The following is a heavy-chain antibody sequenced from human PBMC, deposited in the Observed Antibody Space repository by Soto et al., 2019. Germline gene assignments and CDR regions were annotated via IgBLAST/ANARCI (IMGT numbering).Heavy chain of an antibody. D-gene: IGHD3-10*01. CDR3: SYGSSFDY. J-gene: IGHJ4*02. CDR2: ISHSGRT. Sequence: PSETLSLTCTVPGASLRSGSYYWSWIRQPPGKGLEWIGYISHSGRTNYDPSLKSRLTMSVDTSQNQFSLQLNSVTAADTAVYYCSYGSSFDYWGQGTLVTVSS. CDR1: GASLRSGSYY. V-gene: IGHV4-61*01.